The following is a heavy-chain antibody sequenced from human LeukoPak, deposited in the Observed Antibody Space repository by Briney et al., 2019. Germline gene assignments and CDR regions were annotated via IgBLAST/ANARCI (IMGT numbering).Heavy chain of an antibody. J-gene: IGHJ6*02. Sequence: GRSLGLSSAASGFTFSSYGMHWVRQAPGKGLEWVAVISYDGSNKYYADSVKGRFTISRDNSKNTLYLQMNSLRAEDTAVYYCAKDVTIVVVITTVNGMDVWGQGTTVTVSS. CDR3: AKDVTIVVVITTVNGMDV. V-gene: IGHV3-30*18. D-gene: IGHD3-22*01. CDR2: ISYDGSNK. CDR1: GFTFSSYG.